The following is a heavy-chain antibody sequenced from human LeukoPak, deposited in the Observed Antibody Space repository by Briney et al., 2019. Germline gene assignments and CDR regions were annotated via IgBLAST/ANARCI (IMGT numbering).Heavy chain of an antibody. Sequence: SQTLSLTCALAGDSLSSKNPAWNWSRQSPSRGLERLGRTYYRSKWYFDYAVSVEGRITIKPDTSKNQFSLQLNSVTPEDTAVYYCARSMSNGGFRLDYWGQGSLVTVSS. CDR3: ARSMSNGGFRLDY. V-gene: IGHV6-1*01. J-gene: IGHJ4*02. D-gene: IGHD4-11*01. CDR2: TYYRSKWYF. CDR1: GDSLSSKNPA.